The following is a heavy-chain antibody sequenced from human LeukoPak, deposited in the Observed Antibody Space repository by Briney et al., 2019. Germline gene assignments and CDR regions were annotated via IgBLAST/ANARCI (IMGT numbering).Heavy chain of an antibody. CDR1: GGTFSSYT. CDR3: ASHATGRDGYNPPRIHFDY. V-gene: IGHV1-69*05. Sequence: GSSVKVSCKASGGTFSSYTISWVRQAPGQGLEWMGGIIPIFGTANYAQKFQGRVTITTDESTSTAYMELSSLRSEDTAVYYCASHATGRDGYNPPRIHFDYWGQGTLVTVSS. J-gene: IGHJ4*02. CDR2: IIPIFGTA. D-gene: IGHD5-24*01.